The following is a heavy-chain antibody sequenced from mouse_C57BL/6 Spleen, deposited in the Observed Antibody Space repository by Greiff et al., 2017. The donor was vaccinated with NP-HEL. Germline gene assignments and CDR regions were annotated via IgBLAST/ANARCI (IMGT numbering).Heavy chain of an antibody. Sequence: EVMLVESGAELVKPGASVKLSCTASGFNIKDYYMHWVKQRTEQGLEWIGRIDPEDGETTYAPKFPGKATITADTSSNQAYLQLSSLTSADTAVYYCAPTGPWFAYWGQGTLVTVSA. CDR3: APTGPWFAY. CDR2: IDPEDGET. V-gene: IGHV14-2*01. D-gene: IGHD4-1*02. J-gene: IGHJ3*01. CDR1: GFNIKDYY.